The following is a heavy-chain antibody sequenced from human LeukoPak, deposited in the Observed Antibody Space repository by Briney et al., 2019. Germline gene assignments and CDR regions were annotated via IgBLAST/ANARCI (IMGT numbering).Heavy chain of an antibody. V-gene: IGHV1-2*02. CDR1: GYTFTGYY. CDR2: INPNNGDT. CDR3: ASPKGAGTSKPNFDH. J-gene: IGHJ4*02. D-gene: IGHD3-10*01. Sequence: ASVKVSCKASGYTFTGYYLHWMRRAPGQGLECMGWINPNNGDTNYAQNFHDRVTMTRDTSISTAYMELNSLTSDDTAVYYCASPKGAGTSKPNFDHWGQGSLVIVSS.